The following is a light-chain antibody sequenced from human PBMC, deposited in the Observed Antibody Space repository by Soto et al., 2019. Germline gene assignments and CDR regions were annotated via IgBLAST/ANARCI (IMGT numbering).Light chain of an antibody. CDR2: GAS. CDR1: QSVNSN. V-gene: IGKV3-15*01. CDR3: QHYNHWPPWT. Sequence: EVVMTQSPATLSVSPGERATLSCRASQSVNSNLAWYQQKPGQAPRLLIHGASTRASGVPARFSGSGSGTEFTLTISSLQSEDFAGYYCQHYNHWPPWTFGQGTKVEIK. J-gene: IGKJ1*01.